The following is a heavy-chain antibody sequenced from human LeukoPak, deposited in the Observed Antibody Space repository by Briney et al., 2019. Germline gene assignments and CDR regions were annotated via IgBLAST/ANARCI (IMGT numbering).Heavy chain of an antibody. CDR1: GGSISSYY. CDR2: INHSGST. CDR3: ARGRWIGSSWVRWVARTPTTYPGTFDY. D-gene: IGHD6-13*01. J-gene: IGHJ4*02. Sequence: PSETLSLTCTVSGGSISSYYWSWIRQPPGKGLEWIGEINHSGSTNYNPSLKSRVTISVDTSKNQFSLKLSSVTAADTAVYYCARGRWIGSSWVRWVARTPTTYPGTFDYWGQGTLVTVSS. V-gene: IGHV4-34*01.